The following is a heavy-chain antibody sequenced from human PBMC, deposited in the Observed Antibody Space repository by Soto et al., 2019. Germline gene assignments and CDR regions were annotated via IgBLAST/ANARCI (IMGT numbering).Heavy chain of an antibody. J-gene: IGHJ4*02. Sequence: SETLSLTCAVSGGSISSSNWWSWVRQPPGKGLEWIGEIYHSGSTNYNPSLKSRVTISVDTSKNQFSLKLTSVTAADTAVYYCARDKITGRFDYWGQGTLGTVSA. CDR1: GGSISSSNW. V-gene: IGHV4-4*02. D-gene: IGHD2-8*02. CDR3: ARDKITGRFDY. CDR2: IYHSGST.